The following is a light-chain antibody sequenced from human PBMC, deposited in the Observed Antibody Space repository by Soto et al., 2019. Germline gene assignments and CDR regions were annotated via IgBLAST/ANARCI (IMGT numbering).Light chain of an antibody. CDR1: QSVSSSF. J-gene: IGKJ1*01. CDR3: HQYDSSPVT. Sequence: EIVLTQSPGTLSLSPGERATLSCRASQSVSSSFLAWHQQTVGQAPRLIHYGASSRATGIPDRISGSVSGTDFTLTISGLESEDFAVYYFHQYDSSPVTFGQGTKVEIK. CDR2: GAS. V-gene: IGKV3-20*01.